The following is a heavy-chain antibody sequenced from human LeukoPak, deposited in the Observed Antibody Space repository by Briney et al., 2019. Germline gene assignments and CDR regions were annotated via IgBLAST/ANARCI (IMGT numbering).Heavy chain of an antibody. CDR1: GGSISSYY. J-gene: IGHJ6*03. D-gene: IGHD3-22*01. CDR3: ARNYYDSSGYYYEAKPRGKQFPNYYYYYMDV. CDR2: IYYSGST. Sequence: SETLSLTCTVSGGSISSYYWSWIRQPPGKGLEWIGYIYYSGSTNYNPSLKSRVTISVDTSKNQFSLKLSSVTAADTAVYYCARNYYDSSGYYYEAKPRGKQFPNYYYYYMDVWGKGTTVTVSS. V-gene: IGHV4-59*01.